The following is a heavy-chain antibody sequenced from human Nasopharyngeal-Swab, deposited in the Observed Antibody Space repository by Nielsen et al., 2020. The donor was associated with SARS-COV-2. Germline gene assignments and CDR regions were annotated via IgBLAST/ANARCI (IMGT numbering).Heavy chain of an antibody. Sequence: GESLKISCAASGFTFSSYAMSWVRQAPGEGLEWVSSISGSGGSTYYADSVKGRFTISRDNSKNTLYLQMHSLRAEDTAVYYCATPGTRCSGDTCNMWVFDYWGQGTLVTVSS. CDR1: GFTFSSYA. V-gene: IGHV3-23*01. CDR3: ATPGTRCSGDTCNMWVFDY. CDR2: ISGSGGST. J-gene: IGHJ4*02. D-gene: IGHD2-15*01.